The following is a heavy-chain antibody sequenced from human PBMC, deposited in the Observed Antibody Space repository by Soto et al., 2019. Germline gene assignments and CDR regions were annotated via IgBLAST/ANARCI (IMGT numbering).Heavy chain of an antibody. D-gene: IGHD1-26*01. Sequence: QVQLQEPGPRLVEPSHTLSLTCTVSGASISNGYYSWSWIRQSPGTGLEWIGHIHSRGPTYSNPSLKSRLTISVDMSKNQFSLKLSSLTAADTAVYYCARGPSGDKVDYWGQGTLVTVSS. CDR3: ARGPSGDKVDY. CDR1: GASISNGYYS. CDR2: IHSRGPT. V-gene: IGHV4-30-4*01. J-gene: IGHJ4*02.